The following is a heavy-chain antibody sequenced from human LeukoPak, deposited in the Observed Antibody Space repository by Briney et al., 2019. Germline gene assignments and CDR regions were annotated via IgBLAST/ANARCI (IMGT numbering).Heavy chain of an antibody. D-gene: IGHD1-1*01. CDR3: ARGQVVFDY. CDR2: IHYRGST. V-gene: IGHV4-59*01. Sequence: PSETLSLTCTVSGGSISSNYWSWIRQPPGKGLEWVGYIHYRGSTNYNPSLKSRVTISVDTSKNQVSLKLSSVTAADTAVYYCARGQVVFDYWGQGTVVTVSS. CDR1: GGSISSNY. J-gene: IGHJ4*02.